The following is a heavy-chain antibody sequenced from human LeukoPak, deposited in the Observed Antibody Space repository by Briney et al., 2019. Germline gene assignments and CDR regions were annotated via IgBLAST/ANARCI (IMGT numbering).Heavy chain of an antibody. V-gene: IGHV1-69*05. D-gene: IGHD2-15*01. CDR1: GGTFTSYD. J-gene: IGHJ4*02. CDR2: IIPIFGTA. Sequence: SVKVSCKASGGTFTSYDISWVRQAPGQGLEWMGRIIPIFGTANYAQKLQGRVTITTDESTSTAYMELSSLRSEDTAVYYCATEDVVVVAATLDYWGQGTLVTVSS. CDR3: ATEDVVVVAATLDY.